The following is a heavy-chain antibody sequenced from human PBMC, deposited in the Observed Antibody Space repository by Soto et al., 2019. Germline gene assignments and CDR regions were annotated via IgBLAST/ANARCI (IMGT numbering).Heavy chain of an antibody. CDR3: ARDLPNYGSGSLDY. V-gene: IGHV3-30-3*01. CDR1: GFTFSSYA. Sequence: SLRLSCAAFGFTFSSYAMHWVRQAPGKGLEWVAVISYDGSNKYYAEYVKGRFTISRDNSKNTLYLQMNSLRAEDTSVYYCARDLPNYGSGSLDYWGQGTMVTV. J-gene: IGHJ4*02. CDR2: ISYDGSNK. D-gene: IGHD3-10*01.